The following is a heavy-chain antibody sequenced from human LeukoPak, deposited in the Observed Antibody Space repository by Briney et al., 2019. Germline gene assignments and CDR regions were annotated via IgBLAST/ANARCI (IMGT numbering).Heavy chain of an antibody. Sequence: ASVKVSCKASGYPLSVYNIDWVRQAPGQGLEWMGRINPAGGSTIYAQKFQGRVTMTRDTSTTTVYMEMNSLRPEDTAVYSCARRYSGYDFGYWGQGTLVTVSS. J-gene: IGHJ4*02. D-gene: IGHD5-12*01. CDR3: ARRYSGYDFGY. CDR1: GYPLSVYN. V-gene: IGHV1-46*01. CDR2: INPAGGST.